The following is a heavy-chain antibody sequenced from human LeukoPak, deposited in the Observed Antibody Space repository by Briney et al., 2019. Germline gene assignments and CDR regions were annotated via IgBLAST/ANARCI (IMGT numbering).Heavy chain of an antibody. D-gene: IGHD4-17*01. CDR3: ASDPNGDYVGALGF. CDR2: VTCRGVAT. CDR1: GFAFSSYA. Sequence: GGALRLSCADSGFAFSSYALAWVRQAPGKVLEWVSAVTCRGVATHYADSVKGRFTISRDNSKKTMYLQMNSLRAEDTAIYYCASDPNGDYVGALGFWGRGTLVTVSS. V-gene: IGHV3-23*01. J-gene: IGHJ4*01.